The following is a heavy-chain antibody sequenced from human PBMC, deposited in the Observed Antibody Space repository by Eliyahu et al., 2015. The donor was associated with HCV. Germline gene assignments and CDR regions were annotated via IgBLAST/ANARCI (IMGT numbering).Heavy chain of an antibody. Sequence: QLQLQESGSGLVKPSQTLSLTCAVSGGSISSGGYSWSWIRQPPGKGLEWIGYIYHSGSTYYNPSLKSRVTISVDRSKNQFSLKLSSVTAADTAVYYCARAVGYCSSTSCYAGWFDPWGQGTLVTVSS. D-gene: IGHD2-2*01. CDR3: ARAVGYCSSTSCYAGWFDP. CDR1: GGSISSGGYS. CDR2: IYHSGST. V-gene: IGHV4-30-2*01. J-gene: IGHJ5*02.